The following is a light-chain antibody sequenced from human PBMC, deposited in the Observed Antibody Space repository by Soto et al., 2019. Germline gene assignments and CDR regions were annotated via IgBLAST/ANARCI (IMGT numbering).Light chain of an antibody. Sequence: DIVMTQSPDSLAVSLGERATINCKSSQSVLYNSNNKNYLSWYQQKPGQPPKLLISWASTRESGVPDRFSGSGSGPDFTLTISSLRAEDVAVYYCQEYYSTPYTFGQGTKLEIK. J-gene: IGKJ2*01. CDR2: WAS. V-gene: IGKV4-1*01. CDR3: QEYYSTPYT. CDR1: QSVLYNSNNKNY.